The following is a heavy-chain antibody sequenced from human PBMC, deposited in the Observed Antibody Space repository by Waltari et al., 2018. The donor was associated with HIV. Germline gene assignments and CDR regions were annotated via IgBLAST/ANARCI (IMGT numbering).Heavy chain of an antibody. CDR1: VGSFSGYY. CDR3: ARGPRPSTVTAPGWYFDL. CDR2: INHNRRR. D-gene: IGHD4-17*01. J-gene: IGHJ2*01. V-gene: IGHV4-34*02. Sequence: QVQLQQWGSGLLKPSETLYRTCAVYVGSFSGYYCSWIRQPPGKGIEWIGEINHNRRRKYLPSMNKRVNIAVDISKNQFSLKLDSVTAANTALYNCARGPRPSTVTAPGWYFDLWGRGTLVIVSS.